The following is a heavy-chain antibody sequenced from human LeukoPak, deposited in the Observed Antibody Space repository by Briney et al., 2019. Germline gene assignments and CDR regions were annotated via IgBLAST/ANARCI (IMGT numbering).Heavy chain of an antibody. J-gene: IGHJ4*02. CDR1: GGSISSYY. D-gene: IGHD6-13*01. Sequence: SETLSLTCTVSGGSISSYYWSWIRQPAGKGLEWIGRIYTSGSTNYSPSLKSRVTMSVDTSKNQFSLKLSSVTAADTAVYYCARDFAPGAAAATLFDYWGQGTLVTVSS. CDR3: ARDFAPGAAAATLFDY. V-gene: IGHV4-4*07. CDR2: IYTSGST.